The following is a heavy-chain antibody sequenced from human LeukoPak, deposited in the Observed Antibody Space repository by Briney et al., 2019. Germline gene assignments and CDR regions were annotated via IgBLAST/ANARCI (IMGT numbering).Heavy chain of an antibody. CDR3: ARAGNYDFWSGSYYMDV. J-gene: IGHJ6*03. D-gene: IGHD3-3*01. V-gene: IGHV1-18*01. CDR1: GYIFSNYG. Sequence: ASVKVSCKASGYIFSNYGISWVRQAPGHGLEWMGWISSAGNTNYAPKFQDRATMTTDTSTSTAYIELRSLRFDDTAVYYCARAGNYDFWSGSYYMDVWGKGTTVTVSS. CDR2: ISSAGNT.